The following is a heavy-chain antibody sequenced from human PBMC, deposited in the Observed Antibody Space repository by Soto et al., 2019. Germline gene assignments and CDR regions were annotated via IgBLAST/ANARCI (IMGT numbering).Heavy chain of an antibody. CDR2: IIPIFDTA. CDR3: ARRQDYYYGMDV. J-gene: IGHJ6*02. CDR1: GGTFSSYA. Sequence: SVKVSCKTSGGTFSSYAISWVRQAPGQGLEWMGGIIPIFDTANYAQKFQGRVTITADESTSTAYMELSSLRSEDTAVYYCARRQDYYYGMDVWGQGTTVTVSS. V-gene: IGHV1-69*13.